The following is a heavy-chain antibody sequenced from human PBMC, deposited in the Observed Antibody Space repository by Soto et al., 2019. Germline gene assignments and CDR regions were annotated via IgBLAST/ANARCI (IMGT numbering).Heavy chain of an antibody. V-gene: IGHV3-15*01. CDR3: TTNDAFDI. CDR2: IKNKIDGWTT. J-gene: IGHJ3*02. Sequence: VQRVESGGGLVKPGGSLRLSCAASGFTVSNVWMSWVRQSPGKGLEWVGRIKNKIDGWTTDYAAPVKGRFTISRDDSKNTVYLQMSSLKTEDTGVYYCTTNDAFDIWGQGTMVTVSS. CDR1: GFTVSNVW.